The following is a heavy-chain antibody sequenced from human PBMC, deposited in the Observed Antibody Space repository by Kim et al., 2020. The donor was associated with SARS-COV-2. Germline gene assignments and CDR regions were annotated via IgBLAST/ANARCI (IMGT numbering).Heavy chain of an antibody. CDR1: GYSFTSYW. CDR2: IYPGDSDT. J-gene: IGHJ5*02. V-gene: IGHV5-51*01. CDR3: ARHLSQYQLLTEGGNWFDP. Sequence: GESLKISCKGSGYSFTSYWIGWVRQMPGKGLEWMGIIYPGDSDTRYSPSFQGQVTISADKSISTAYLQWSSLKASDTAMYYCARHLSQYQLLTEGGNWFDPWGQGTLVTVSS. D-gene: IGHD2-2*01.